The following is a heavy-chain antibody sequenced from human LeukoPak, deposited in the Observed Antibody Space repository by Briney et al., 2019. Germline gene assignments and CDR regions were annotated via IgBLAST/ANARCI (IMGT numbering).Heavy chain of an antibody. J-gene: IGHJ4*02. V-gene: IGHV4-59*12. CDR2: MSYRGST. CDR3: ARDPLLDY. Sequence: SETLSLTCTVSGGSISSYSWNWIRQPPGRGLEWIGYMSYRGSTNFNPSLRSRVTMSLDTSKNQFSLKLSSVTAADTAVYYCARDPLLDYWGQGTLVTVSS. CDR1: GGSISSYS.